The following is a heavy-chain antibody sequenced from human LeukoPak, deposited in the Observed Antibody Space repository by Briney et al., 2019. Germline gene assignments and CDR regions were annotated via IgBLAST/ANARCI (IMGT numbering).Heavy chain of an antibody. CDR3: ALLGYDSSGTVDY. D-gene: IGHD3-22*01. V-gene: IGHV4-59*08. J-gene: IGHJ4*02. CDR2: IYYSGST. Sequence: SETLSLTCTVSGGSISSYYWSWIRQPPGKGLEWIGYIYYSGSTNYNPSLKSRVTISVDTSKNQFSLKLSSVTAADTAVYYCALLGYDSSGTVDYWGQGTLVTVSS. CDR1: GGSISSYY.